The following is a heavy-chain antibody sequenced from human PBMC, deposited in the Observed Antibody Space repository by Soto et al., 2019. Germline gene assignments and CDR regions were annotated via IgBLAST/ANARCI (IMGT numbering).Heavy chain of an antibody. V-gene: IGHV3-7*05. CDR1: GFIFSSYW. J-gene: IGHJ4*02. Sequence: PGGSLRLSCVGSGFIFSSYWMSWVRQAPGKGLEWVANIKQDGSEKYYVDSVKGRFTISRDNAKNSLYLQMNSLRVEDTAVYYCARSNGSAFDYWGQGTLVTVS. CDR2: IKQDGSEK. CDR3: ARSNGSAFDY. D-gene: IGHD3-10*01.